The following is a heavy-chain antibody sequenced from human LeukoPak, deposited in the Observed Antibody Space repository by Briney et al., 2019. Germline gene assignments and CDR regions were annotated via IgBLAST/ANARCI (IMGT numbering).Heavy chain of an antibody. Sequence: PGGSLRLSCAASGFTFTRYGMSWVRQAPGKGLEWVAVISDDGGNKYYADSVKGRFTISRDNSKNTLNLQMNSLRVEDTAVYYCAGDNTNCFDPWGQGTLVTVSS. CDR2: ISDDGGNK. CDR1: GFTFTRYG. J-gene: IGHJ5*02. D-gene: IGHD2/OR15-2a*01. CDR3: AGDNTNCFDP. V-gene: IGHV3-30*03.